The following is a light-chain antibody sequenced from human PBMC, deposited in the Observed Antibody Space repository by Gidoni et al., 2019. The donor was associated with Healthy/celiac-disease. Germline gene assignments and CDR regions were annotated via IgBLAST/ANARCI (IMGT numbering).Light chain of an antibody. CDR2: GAS. Sequence: DIVMTQYAATLSVSPGERATLSSRASQSVSSNLAWYQQKPGKAPRLLIYGASTRATGIPARFSGSGSGTEFTLTISSLQSEDFAVFYCQQYNNWPPRTFXRXTKVEIK. V-gene: IGKV3-15*01. CDR3: QQYNNWPPRT. CDR1: QSVSSN. J-gene: IGKJ4*01.